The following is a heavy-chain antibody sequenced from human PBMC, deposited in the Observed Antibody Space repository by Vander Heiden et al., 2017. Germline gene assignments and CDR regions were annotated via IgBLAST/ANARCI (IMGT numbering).Heavy chain of an antibody. J-gene: IGHJ4*02. V-gene: IGHV3-48*03. CDR3: ARVAPRVIVDTAMADY. CDR2: ISSSGSTI. D-gene: IGHD5-18*01. CDR1: GFTFSIYE. Sequence: EVQLVESGGGLVQPGGSLGLSFAASGFTFSIYEMNWVRQAPGKGLEWVSYISSSGSTIYYADSVKGRFTISRDNAKNSLYLQMNSLRAEDTAVYYCARVAPRVIVDTAMADYWGQGTLVAVSS.